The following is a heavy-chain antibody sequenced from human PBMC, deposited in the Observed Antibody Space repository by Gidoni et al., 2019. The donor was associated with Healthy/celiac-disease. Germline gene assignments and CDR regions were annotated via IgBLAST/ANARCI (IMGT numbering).Heavy chain of an antibody. CDR1: GGSISSSSYY. CDR2: IYYSGST. J-gene: IGHJ4*02. CDR3: ARTMDIAAADY. D-gene: IGHD6-13*01. Sequence: QLQLQESGPGLVKPSETLSLTCTVPGGSISSSSYYWGWIRQPPGKGLEWIGSIYYSGSTYYNPSLKSRVTISVDTSKNQFSLKLSSVTAADTAVYYCARTMDIAAADYWGQGTLVTVSS. V-gene: IGHV4-39*01.